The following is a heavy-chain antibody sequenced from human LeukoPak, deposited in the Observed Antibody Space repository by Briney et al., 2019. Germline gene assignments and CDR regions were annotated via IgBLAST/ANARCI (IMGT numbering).Heavy chain of an antibody. Sequence: SGGSLRLSCAASGFTFSSYAMSWVRQAPGKGLEWASFISAGGSTYYADSVKGRFTISRDNSKNTLYLQMNSLKAEDTAVYYCAKNSGRGVTTSPYYYYMDVWGKGTTVTVSS. CDR2: ISAGGST. V-gene: IGHV3-23*01. D-gene: IGHD4-17*01. CDR1: GFTFSSYA. J-gene: IGHJ6*03. CDR3: AKNSGRGVTTSPYYYYMDV.